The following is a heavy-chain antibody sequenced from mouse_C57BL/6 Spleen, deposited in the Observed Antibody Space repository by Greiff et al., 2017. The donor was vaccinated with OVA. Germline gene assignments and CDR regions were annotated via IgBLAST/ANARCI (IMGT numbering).Heavy chain of an antibody. V-gene: IGHV5-4*03. CDR3: ARGEMGPFDY. CDR1: GFTFSSYA. Sequence: EVKLQESGGGLVKPGGSLKLSCAASGFTFSSYAMSWVRQTPEKRLEWVATISDGGSYTYYPDNVKGRFTISRDNAKNNLYLQMSHLKSEDTARYYCARGEMGPFDYWGQGTTLTVSS. CDR2: ISDGGSYT. J-gene: IGHJ2*01.